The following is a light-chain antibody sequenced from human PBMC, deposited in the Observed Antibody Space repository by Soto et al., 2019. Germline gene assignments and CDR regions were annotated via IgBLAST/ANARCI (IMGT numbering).Light chain of an antibody. J-gene: IGLJ1*01. CDR1: SSDVGGYNY. Sequence: SALTQPASVSGSPGQSITISCTGTSSDVGGYNYVSWYQHYPGKAPKLMIYEVSNRPSGVSNRFSGPKSGNTASLTISGLQTEDEADYYCTSYTSSSTRVFGTGTKVTVL. V-gene: IGLV2-14*01. CDR3: TSYTSSSTRV. CDR2: EVS.